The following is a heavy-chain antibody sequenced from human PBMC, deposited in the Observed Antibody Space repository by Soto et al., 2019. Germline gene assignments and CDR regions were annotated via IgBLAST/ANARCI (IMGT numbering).Heavy chain of an antibody. D-gene: IGHD2-21*02. CDR1: GFTFSSYS. CDR3: AREGDSIYYYYYYMDV. J-gene: IGHJ6*03. CDR2: ISSSSTI. Sequence: GGSLRLSCAASGFTFSSYSMNWVRQAPGKGLEWVSYISSSSTIYYADSVKGRFTISRDNAKNSLYLQMNSLRDEDTAVYYCAREGDSIYYYYYYMDVWGKGTTVTVSS. V-gene: IGHV3-48*02.